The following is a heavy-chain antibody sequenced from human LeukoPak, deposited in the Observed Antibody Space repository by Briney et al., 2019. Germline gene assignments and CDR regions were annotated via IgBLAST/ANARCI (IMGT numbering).Heavy chain of an antibody. D-gene: IGHD6-19*01. Sequence: GGSLRLSCAASGFTFSIYGMHWVRQAPGKGLEWVAVISFDGNNTYFADSVKGRFTISRDNSKNTLYLQMNSLRAEDTAVHYCAKEVSSSGYYYYYGTDVWGQGTTVTVSS. J-gene: IGHJ6*02. CDR2: ISFDGNNT. V-gene: IGHV3-30*18. CDR3: AKEVSSSGYYYYYGTDV. CDR1: GFTFSIYG.